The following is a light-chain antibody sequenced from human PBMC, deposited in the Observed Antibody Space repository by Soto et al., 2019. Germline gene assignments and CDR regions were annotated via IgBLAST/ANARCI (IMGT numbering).Light chain of an antibody. V-gene: IGLV1-44*01. CDR2: RNN. CDR3: SAWDDSLDGVV. CDR1: SSNIGSNS. J-gene: IGLJ3*02. Sequence: QSVLTQPPSASGTPGQRVTISCSGSSSNIGSNSVNWYRQLPGTAPKLLIYRNNQRPSGVPDRFSGSKSGTSASLAISGLQSEDEADYYWSAWDDSLDGVVFGGGTKLTVL.